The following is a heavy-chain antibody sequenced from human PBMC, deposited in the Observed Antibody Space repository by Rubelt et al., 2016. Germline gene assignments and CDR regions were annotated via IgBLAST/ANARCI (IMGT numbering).Heavy chain of an antibody. D-gene: IGHD2-2*02. CDR3: ARADIVVVPAAIHFDY. V-gene: IGHV4-38-2*02. J-gene: IGHJ4*02. CDR1: GYSISSGYY. Sequence: QVQLQESGPGLVKPSETLSPTCTVSGYSISSGYYWGWIRQPPGKGLEWIGSIYHSGSTYYNPSLKSRVTISVDTAKNQFSLKLSSVTAADTAVYYCARADIVVVPAAIHFDYWGQGTLVTVSS. CDR2: IYHSGST.